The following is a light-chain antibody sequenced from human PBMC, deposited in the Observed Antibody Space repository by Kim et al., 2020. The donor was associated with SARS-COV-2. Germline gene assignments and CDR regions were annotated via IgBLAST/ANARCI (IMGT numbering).Light chain of an antibody. Sequence: SVGDRVTITCRASQGISNYLVWYQQKPGKVPKLLIYAASILQSGVPSRFSGSGSGTDFTLTISSLQPEDVATYYCQKYNTAPPWTFGQGTKVDIK. CDR3: QKYNTAPPWT. V-gene: IGKV1-27*01. J-gene: IGKJ1*01. CDR2: AAS. CDR1: QGISNY.